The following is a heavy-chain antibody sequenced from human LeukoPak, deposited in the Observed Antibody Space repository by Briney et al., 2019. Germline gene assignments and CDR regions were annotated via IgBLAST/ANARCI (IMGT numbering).Heavy chain of an antibody. CDR1: GGSISSYY. V-gene: IGHV4-59*01. Sequence: SETLSLTCTVSGGSISSYYWSWIRQPPGKGLEWIGYIYYSGSTNYNPSLKSRVTISVDTSKNQFSLKLSSVTAEDTALYYCAKDRASRTEFVDYWGQGTLVTVSS. CDR3: AKDRASRTEFVDY. D-gene: IGHD3/OR15-3a*01. CDR2: IYYSGST. J-gene: IGHJ4*02.